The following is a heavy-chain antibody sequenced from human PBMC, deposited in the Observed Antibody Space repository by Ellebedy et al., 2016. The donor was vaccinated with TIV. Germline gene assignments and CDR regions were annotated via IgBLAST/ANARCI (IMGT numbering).Heavy chain of an antibody. J-gene: IGHJ4*02. CDR2: IYRGGST. V-gene: IGHV3-53*01. Sequence: GGSLRLXXAASGFTFGSYAMSWVRKAPGQGLEWVSFIYRGGSTYYPASVKGRFTVSRDNNKNMLYLQMNSLRAEDTAEYYCARDKGAATVHYDYWGQGTLVTVSS. CDR1: GFTFGSYA. CDR3: ARDKGAATVHYDY. D-gene: IGHD4-17*01.